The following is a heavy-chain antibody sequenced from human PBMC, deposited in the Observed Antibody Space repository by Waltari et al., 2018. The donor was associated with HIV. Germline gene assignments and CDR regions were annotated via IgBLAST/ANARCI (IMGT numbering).Heavy chain of an antibody. V-gene: IGHV1-18*01. D-gene: IGHD3-22*01. J-gene: IGHJ4*02. CDR3: ARGWHYYDTSGYYSYFDY. CDR1: GYTFTSYG. CDR2: ISAHTGNT. Sequence: QVQLVQSGAEVKKPGASVKVSCKASGYTFTSYGIGWVRQAPGQGLEWMGWISAHTGNTKYEQKFQGGVTWTTYTSTSTAYMELRSLRSDDTAVYYCARGWHYYDTSGYYSYFDYWGQGTLVTVSS.